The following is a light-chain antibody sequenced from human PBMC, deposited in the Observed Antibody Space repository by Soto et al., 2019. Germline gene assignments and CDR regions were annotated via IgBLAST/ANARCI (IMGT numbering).Light chain of an antibody. Sequence: EIVMTQSPGTLSLSPGERATLSCRASQTVSSNYFAWYQQKPGQAPRLLLFGASSRATGIPERFSSSGSGTALNLTISSREPEDFAVYYWQQYGRSHYTFGQGTKLEIK. CDR2: GAS. CDR1: QTVSSNY. V-gene: IGKV3-20*01. J-gene: IGKJ2*01. CDR3: QQYGRSHYT.